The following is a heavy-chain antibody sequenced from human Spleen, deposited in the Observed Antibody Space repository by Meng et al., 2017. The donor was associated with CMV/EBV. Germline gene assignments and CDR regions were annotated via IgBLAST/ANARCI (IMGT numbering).Heavy chain of an antibody. V-gene: IGHV4-30-4*08. Sequence: SETLSLTCTVSGGSISSGDYYWSWIRQPPGKGLEWIGYIYTSGNAYYNPPLKSRVTISLDTSKNRFSLNLSSVTAADTAVYYCAREHYSGYYTGGMDVWGQGTTVTVSS. CDR3: AREHYSGYYTGGMDV. D-gene: IGHD3-3*01. CDR2: IYTSGNA. J-gene: IGHJ6*02. CDR1: GGSISSGDYY.